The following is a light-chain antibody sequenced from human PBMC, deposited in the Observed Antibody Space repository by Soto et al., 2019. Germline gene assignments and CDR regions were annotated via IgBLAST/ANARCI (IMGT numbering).Light chain of an antibody. Sequence: SVVRRAPSECASPVQKYTYSRSGSSSNIGNNYVSWYQQLPGTAPKLLIYDNNKRPSGIPDRFSGSKSGTSATLGITGLQTGDEADYYCGTWDSSLSAYVFGTGTKVTVL. V-gene: IGLV1-51*01. J-gene: IGLJ1*01. CDR1: SSNIGNNY. CDR2: DNN. CDR3: GTWDSSLSAYV.